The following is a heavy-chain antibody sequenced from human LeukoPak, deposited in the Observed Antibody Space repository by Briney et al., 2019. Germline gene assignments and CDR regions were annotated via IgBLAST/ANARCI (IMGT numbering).Heavy chain of an antibody. V-gene: IGHV3-9*01. D-gene: IGHD3-22*01. CDR3: AKDSDYYDSLDY. CDR1: GFTFDDYA. J-gene: IGHJ4*02. Sequence: GGSLRLSCAASGFTFDDYAVHWVRQAPGKGLEWVSGISWNSGSIGYADSVKGRFTISRDNAKNSLYLQMNSLRAEDTALYYCAKDSDYYDSLDYWGQGTLVTVSS. CDR2: ISWNSGSI.